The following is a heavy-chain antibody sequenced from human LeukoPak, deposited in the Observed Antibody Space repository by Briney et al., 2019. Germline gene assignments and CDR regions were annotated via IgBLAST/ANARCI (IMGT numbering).Heavy chain of an antibody. D-gene: IGHD3-22*01. Sequence: ASVKVSCKASGYTFTDYFMHWVRQAPGQGLEWMGWINPNSGGTNYAQKFQGWVTMTRDTSISTAYMELSRLRSDDTAVYYCARDLRGNYYDSLRGPYAFDIWGQGTMVTVSS. V-gene: IGHV1-2*04. CDR3: ARDLRGNYYDSLRGPYAFDI. CDR1: GYTFTDYF. J-gene: IGHJ3*02. CDR2: INPNSGGT.